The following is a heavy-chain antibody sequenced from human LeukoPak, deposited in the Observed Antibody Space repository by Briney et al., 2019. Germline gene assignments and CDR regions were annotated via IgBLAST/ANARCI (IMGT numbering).Heavy chain of an antibody. CDR3: ARGGAYCGGDCYLEYYYYMDV. Sequence: SQTLSLTCAISGDSVSSNSAAWKWIRQSPSRGLEWLGRTYYRSKWYNDYAVSVKSRITINPDTSKNQFSLQLNSVTPEDTAVYYCARGGAYCGGDCYLEYYYYMDVWGKGTTVTVSS. CDR1: GDSVSSNSAA. J-gene: IGHJ6*03. CDR2: TYYRSKWYN. D-gene: IGHD2-21*02. V-gene: IGHV6-1*01.